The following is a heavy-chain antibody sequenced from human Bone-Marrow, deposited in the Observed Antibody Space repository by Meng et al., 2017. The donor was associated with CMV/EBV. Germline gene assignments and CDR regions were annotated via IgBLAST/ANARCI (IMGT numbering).Heavy chain of an antibody. CDR3: ARSPSIDCGGDCYSDY. V-gene: IGHV3-48*03. Sequence: GESLKISCAASGFTFSSYEMHWVRQAPGKGLEWVSCISRSGSSLFYADSVKGRFTISRDNAKNSLYLQMSSLRAEDSAVYYCARSPSIDCGGDCYSDYWGPGKRVTGAS. D-gene: IGHD2-21*01. CDR1: GFTFSSYE. J-gene: IGHJ4*02. CDR2: ISRSGSSL.